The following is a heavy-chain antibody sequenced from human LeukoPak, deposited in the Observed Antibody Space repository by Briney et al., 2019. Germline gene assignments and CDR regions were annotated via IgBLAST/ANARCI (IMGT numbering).Heavy chain of an antibody. D-gene: IGHD3-3*01. V-gene: IGHV1-8*01. J-gene: IGHJ4*02. CDR3: ARGGSPIFGVVTYGY. CDR1: GYTFTSYD. CDR2: MNPNSGNT. Sequence: ASVKVSCKASGYTFTSYDINWVRQATGQGLEWMGWMNPNSGNTGYAQKFQGRVTMTRNTSISTAYMELSSLRSEDTAVYYCARGGSPIFGVVTYGYWGQGTLVTVSS.